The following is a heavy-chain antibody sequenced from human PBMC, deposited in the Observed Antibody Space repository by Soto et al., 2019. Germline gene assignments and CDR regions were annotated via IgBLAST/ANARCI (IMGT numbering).Heavy chain of an antibody. D-gene: IGHD3-10*01. V-gene: IGHV3-21*01. CDR1: GFTFSSYS. J-gene: IGHJ4*02. Sequence: GSLRLSCAASGFTFSSYSMNWVRQAPGKGLEWVSSISSSSSYIYYADSVKGRFTISRDNAKNSLYLQMNSLRAEDTAVYYCARRRGITSPIDYWGQGTLVTVSS. CDR2: ISSSSSYI. CDR3: ARRRGITSPIDY.